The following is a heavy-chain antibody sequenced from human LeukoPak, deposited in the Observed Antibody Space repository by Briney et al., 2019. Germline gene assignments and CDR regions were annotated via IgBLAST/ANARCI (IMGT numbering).Heavy chain of an antibody. V-gene: IGHV3-30*18. CDR1: GCTFSNYG. Sequence: GGSLRLSCAASGCTFSNYGMYWVRQAPGTGLEWVAFISDDGSRKYYVDSVKGRFTISRDNSKNTLYLQMNRLRVEDTAVYYCAKDRSTTWSFDYWGQGTLVSVSS. CDR2: ISDDGSRK. D-gene: IGHD6-13*01. J-gene: IGHJ4*02. CDR3: AKDRSTTWSFDY.